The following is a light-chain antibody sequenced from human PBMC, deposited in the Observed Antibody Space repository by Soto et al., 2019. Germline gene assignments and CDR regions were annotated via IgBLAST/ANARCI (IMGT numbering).Light chain of an antibody. J-gene: IGKJ1*01. Sequence: EIVLTQSPGTLSLSPGERATLSCRASQSVSNNYLAWYQQRPGQAPRLLIYGASKRATGIPDRFSGSGSGTDFTLTISRLEAEDVAIYYCHQYGSSPGSFGQGTKVEIK. CDR2: GAS. CDR3: HQYGSSPGS. V-gene: IGKV3-20*01. CDR1: QSVSNNY.